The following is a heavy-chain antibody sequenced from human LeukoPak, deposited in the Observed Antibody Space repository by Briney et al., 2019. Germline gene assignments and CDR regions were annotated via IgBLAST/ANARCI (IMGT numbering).Heavy chain of an antibody. CDR3: ARMNTAMVNGLNYYYYMDV. CDR1: GFTFSSYW. CDR2: IKGDGSEK. Sequence: PGGSLRLSCAASGFTFSSYWMTWVRQAPGKGLEWVGNIKGDGSEKYYVDSVKGRFTISRDNAKNSLYLQMNSLRADDTAVYYCARMNTAMVNGLNYYYYMDVWGKGTTVTISS. V-gene: IGHV3-7*01. J-gene: IGHJ6*03. D-gene: IGHD5-18*01.